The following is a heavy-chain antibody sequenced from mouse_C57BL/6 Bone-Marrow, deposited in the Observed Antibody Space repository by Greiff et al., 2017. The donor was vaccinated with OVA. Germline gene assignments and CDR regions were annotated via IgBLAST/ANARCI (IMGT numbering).Heavy chain of an antibody. CDR3: ARWLPPYDAMDY. Sequence: EVQRVESGGGLVKPGGSLKLSCAASGFTFSSYAMSWVRQTPEKRLEWVATISDGGSYTYYPDNVKGRFTISRDNAKNNLYLQMSHLKSEDTAMYYCARWLPPYDAMDYWGQGTSVTVSS. V-gene: IGHV5-4*01. CDR1: GFTFSSYA. J-gene: IGHJ4*01. CDR2: ISDGGSYT. D-gene: IGHD2-2*01.